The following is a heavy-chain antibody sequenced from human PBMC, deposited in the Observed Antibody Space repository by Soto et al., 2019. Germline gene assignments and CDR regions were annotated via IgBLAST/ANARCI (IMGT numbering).Heavy chain of an antibody. CDR2: IGRRSDI. D-gene: IGHD2-21*02. Sequence: PGGSLRLSCEASGFSFSTYIMHWVRQAPGKGLEWVSSIGRRSDIYYADSVKGRFTISRDNAKNSVSLQMNSLRDEDTAVYYCAREETAWPLAYGLDVWGQGTTMTVYS. CDR1: GFSFSTYI. J-gene: IGHJ6*02. CDR3: AREETAWPLAYGLDV. V-gene: IGHV3-21*01.